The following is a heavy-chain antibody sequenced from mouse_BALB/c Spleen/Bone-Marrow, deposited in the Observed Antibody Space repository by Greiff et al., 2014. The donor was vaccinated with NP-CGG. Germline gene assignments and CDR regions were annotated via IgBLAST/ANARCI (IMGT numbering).Heavy chain of an antibody. CDR3: ARGAAYGYYLGLAY. J-gene: IGHJ3*01. CDR2: IYPYNGGT. CDR1: GYTFTDYN. V-gene: IGHV1S29*02. Sequence: VQLKQSGPGLVKPGASVKISCKASGYTFTDYNMHWVKQSHGKSLEWIGYIYPYNGGTVYKQKFKSKATLTVDNSSSTANMELRSLTSEDPAVYYCARGAAYGYYLGLAYWGQGTLVTVSA. D-gene: IGHD2-3*01.